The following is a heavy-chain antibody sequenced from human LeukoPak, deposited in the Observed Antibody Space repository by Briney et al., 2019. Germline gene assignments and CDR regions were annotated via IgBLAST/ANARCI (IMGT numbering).Heavy chain of an antibody. Sequence: GGSLRLSCAASGFMFSSYNMNWVRQAPGKGLEWVSAITTGSGYMYYTDSVKGRFTISRDNSKNTLYLQMNSLRAEDTAVYYCARDREDYYDGLGAFDIWGQGTMVTVSS. D-gene: IGHD3-22*01. CDR3: ARDREDYYDGLGAFDI. V-gene: IGHV3-21*01. CDR2: ITTGSGYM. J-gene: IGHJ3*02. CDR1: GFMFSSYN.